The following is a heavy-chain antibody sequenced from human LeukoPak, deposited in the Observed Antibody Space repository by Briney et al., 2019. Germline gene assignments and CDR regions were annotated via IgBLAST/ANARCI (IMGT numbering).Heavy chain of an antibody. D-gene: IGHD2-15*01. CDR2: IKQDGSEK. CDR1: GFTFSSYW. CDR3: ASLDGNAWWHY. Sequence: GGSLRLSCAASGFTFSSYWMSWVRQAPGKGLEWVANIKQDGSEKYYVDSVKGRFTISRDNAKNSLYLQMNSLRAEDTAVYCCASLDGNAWWHYWGQGTLVTVSS. J-gene: IGHJ4*02. V-gene: IGHV3-7*01.